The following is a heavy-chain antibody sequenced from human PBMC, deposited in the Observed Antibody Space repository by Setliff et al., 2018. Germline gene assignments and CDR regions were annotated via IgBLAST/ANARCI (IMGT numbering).Heavy chain of an antibody. J-gene: IGHJ4*02. V-gene: IGHV4-34*01. Sequence: PSETLSLTCAVYGGSFSTYYWIWIRQPPGKGLEWIGEINHSGSTNYNPSLKSRVTISVDTSKNQFSLKLSSVTAADTAGYYCARGPRYYYGSGSYSTDWGQGTLVTVSS. D-gene: IGHD3-10*01. CDR3: ARGPRYYYGSGSYSTD. CDR2: INHSGST. CDR1: GGSFSTYY.